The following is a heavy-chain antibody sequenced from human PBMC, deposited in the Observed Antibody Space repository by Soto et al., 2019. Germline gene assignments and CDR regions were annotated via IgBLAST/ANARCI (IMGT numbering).Heavy chain of an antibody. J-gene: IGHJ3*02. CDR3: ARALILTGYYIHDAFDI. Sequence: LSLTCTVSGGSISSYYWSWIRQPPGKGLEWIGYIYYSGSTNYNPSLKSRVTISVDTSKNQFSLKLSSVTAADTAVYYCARALILTGYYIHDAFDIWGQGTMVTV. D-gene: IGHD3-9*01. V-gene: IGHV4-59*01. CDR2: IYYSGST. CDR1: GGSISSYY.